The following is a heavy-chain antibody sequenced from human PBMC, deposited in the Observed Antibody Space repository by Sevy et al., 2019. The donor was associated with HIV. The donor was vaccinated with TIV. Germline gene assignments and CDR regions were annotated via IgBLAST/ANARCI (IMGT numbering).Heavy chain of an antibody. J-gene: IGHJ4*02. Sequence: ASVKVSCKASGGTFSSYAISWVRQAPGQGLEWMGGIIPIFGTANYAQKFQGRVTITADESTSTAYMELSSLRSGDTAVYYCARGARGYSGYDSYYFDYWGQGTLVTVSS. CDR1: GGTFSSYA. CDR3: ARGARGYSGYDSYYFDY. CDR2: IIPIFGTA. V-gene: IGHV1-69*13. D-gene: IGHD5-12*01.